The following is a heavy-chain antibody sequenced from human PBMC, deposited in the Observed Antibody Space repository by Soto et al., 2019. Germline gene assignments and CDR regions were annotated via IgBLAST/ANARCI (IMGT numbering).Heavy chain of an antibody. CDR2: ISTSGSPA. CDR3: ATGGIYYEA. Sequence: GRSLRVSGTVSAVPFRHNYCSWIRQAPGKGLEWLSYISTSGSPAYYADSVKGRFTISTDNAKKSLYLQMDSLRAEDTGVYYWATGGIYYEAWGQGTLVTVSA. V-gene: IGHV3-11*01. D-gene: IGHD1-26*01. CDR1: AVPFRHNY. J-gene: IGHJ5*02.